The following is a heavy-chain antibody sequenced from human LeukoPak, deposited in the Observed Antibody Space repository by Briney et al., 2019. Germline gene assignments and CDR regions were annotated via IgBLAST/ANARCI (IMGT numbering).Heavy chain of an antibody. CDR1: GFTFSYYW. J-gene: IGHJ4*02. CDR3: ARDVVFDY. Sequence: GGSLRLSCEASGFTFSYYWMNLVRQAPGKGLEWVANIKQDGREIYYADSVKGRFSISRDNAQTSLYLQMNSLRAEDTAVYYCARDVVFDYWGQGTLVSVSS. V-gene: IGHV3-7*01. CDR2: IKQDGREI. D-gene: IGHD2-21*01.